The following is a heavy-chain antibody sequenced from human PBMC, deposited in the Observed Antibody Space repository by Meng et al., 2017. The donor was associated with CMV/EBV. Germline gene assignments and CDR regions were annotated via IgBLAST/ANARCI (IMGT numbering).Heavy chain of an antibody. J-gene: IGHJ2*01. V-gene: IGHV5-51*01. Sequence: GESLKISCKGSGYSFTRYWIGWVRQMPGKGLEWMGVIYPGDSDTRYSPSFQGQVTISVDKFISTAYLQWSRLKASDTAMYFCARPYYYDYSNYWYFDLWGRGTLVTVSS. CDR3: ARPYYYDYSNYWYFDL. D-gene: IGHD3-16*01. CDR2: IYPGDSDT. CDR1: GYSFTRYW.